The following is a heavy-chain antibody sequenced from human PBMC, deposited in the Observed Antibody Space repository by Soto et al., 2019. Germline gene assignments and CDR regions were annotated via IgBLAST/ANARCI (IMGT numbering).Heavy chain of an antibody. D-gene: IGHD2-2*01. Sequence: EMQLLESGGGLVQSGGSLRLSCVASGFTFSSFAMYWVRQAPRKRLEWVSRITGSDASTNYAELEKRRFSISRDNSKNTLYLQMNSVRVEDTAVYYCGKVDCGSSGCHLIHYWGQGTLVTVCS. CDR3: GKVDCGSSGCHLIHY. J-gene: IGHJ4*02. CDR2: ITGSDAST. V-gene: IGHV3-23*01. CDR1: GFTFSSFA.